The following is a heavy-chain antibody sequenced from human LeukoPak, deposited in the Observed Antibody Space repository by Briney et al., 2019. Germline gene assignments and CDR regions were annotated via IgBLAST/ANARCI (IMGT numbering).Heavy chain of an antibody. J-gene: IGHJ5*02. CDR1: GGTFSSYA. Sequence: SVKVSCKASGGTFSSYAISWVRQAPGQGLEWMGRIIPIFGTANYAQKFQGRVTITTDESTSTAYMELSSLRSEDTAVYYCAREPGYSSGWFDPWGQGTLVTVSS. CDR3: AREPGYSSGWFDP. CDR2: IIPIFGTA. V-gene: IGHV1-69*05. D-gene: IGHD6-19*01.